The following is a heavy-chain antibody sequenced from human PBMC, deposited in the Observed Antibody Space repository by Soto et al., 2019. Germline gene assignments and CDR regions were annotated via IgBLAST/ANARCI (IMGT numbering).Heavy chain of an antibody. J-gene: IGHJ4*02. V-gene: IGHV3-21*01. Sequence: GGSLRLSCAASGFTFSSYSMNWVRQAPGKGLEWVSSISSSSSYIYYADSVKGRFTISRDNAKNSLYLQMNSLRAEDTAVYYCARAGLLLWFGESRSFDYWGQGTLVTVS. D-gene: IGHD3-10*01. CDR2: ISSSSSYI. CDR1: GFTFSSYS. CDR3: ARAGLLLWFGESRSFDY.